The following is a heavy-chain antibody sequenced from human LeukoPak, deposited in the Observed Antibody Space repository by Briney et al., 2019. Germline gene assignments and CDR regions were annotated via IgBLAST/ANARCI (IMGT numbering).Heavy chain of an antibody. CDR3: AREDGYNFDDAFDI. D-gene: IGHD5-24*01. CDR1: GGSVSGHY. V-gene: IGHV4-34*01. Sequence: PSETLSLTCAVYGGSVSGHYWSWIRQPPGKGLEWIGEINHSGSTNYKSSLKSRVTISVDTSKNQFSLKLSSVTAADTAVYYCAREDGYNFDDAFDIWGQGTMVTVSS. CDR2: INHSGST. J-gene: IGHJ3*02.